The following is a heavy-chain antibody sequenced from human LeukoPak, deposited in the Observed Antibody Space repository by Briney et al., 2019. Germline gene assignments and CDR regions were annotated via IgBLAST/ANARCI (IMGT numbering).Heavy chain of an antibody. CDR1: GFTFSSYS. V-gene: IGHV3-21*01. CDR3: ARASHVDTAMVGY. CDR2: ISSSSSYI. Sequence: GGSLRLSCAASGFTFSSYSINWVRQAPGKGLEWVSSISSSSSYIYYADSVKGRFTISRDNAKNSLYLQMNSLRAEDTAVYYCARASHVDTAMVGYWGQGTLVTVSS. J-gene: IGHJ4*02. D-gene: IGHD5-18*01.